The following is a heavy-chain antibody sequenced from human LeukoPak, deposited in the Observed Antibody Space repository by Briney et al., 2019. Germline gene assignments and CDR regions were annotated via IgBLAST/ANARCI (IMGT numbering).Heavy chain of an antibody. V-gene: IGHV3-48*01. J-gene: IGHJ3*02. CDR2: ISSTSSTI. Sequence: PGGSLRLSCAASGFTFSSFSMNWVRRAPGKGLEWVSYISSTSSTIYYADSVKGRFTISRDNAKNSLYLQMNSLRAEDTAVYYCAREGSRLVIHAFDIWGQGTMVTVSS. D-gene: IGHD2-21*01. CDR1: GFTFSSFS. CDR3: AREGSRLVIHAFDI.